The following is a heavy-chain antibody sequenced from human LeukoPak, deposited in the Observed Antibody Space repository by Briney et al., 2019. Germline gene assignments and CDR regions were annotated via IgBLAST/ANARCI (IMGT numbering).Heavy chain of an antibody. J-gene: IGHJ4*02. CDR1: GFTFSSYG. CDR2: IRFDGSNK. D-gene: IGHD1-26*01. V-gene: IGHV3-30*02. Sequence: PGGSLRLSCAASGFTFSSYGMHWVRQAPGKGLEWVAFIRFDGSNKYHADSVKGRFTISRDNAKNTLYLQMNSLRAEDTAVYYCARVSGSYGDYWGQGTLVTVSS. CDR3: ARVSGSYGDY.